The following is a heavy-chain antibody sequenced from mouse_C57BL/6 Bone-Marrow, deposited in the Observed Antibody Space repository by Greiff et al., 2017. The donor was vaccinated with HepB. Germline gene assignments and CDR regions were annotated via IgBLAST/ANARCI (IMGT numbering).Heavy chain of an antibody. CDR1: GFTFSDYG. CDR3: ARRLGGAMDY. V-gene: IGHV5-17*01. J-gene: IGHJ4*01. D-gene: IGHD4-1*01. CDR2: ISSGSSTI. Sequence: EVQRVESGGGLVKPGGSLKLSCAASGFTFSDYGMHWVRQAPEKGLEWVAYISSGSSTIYYADTVKGRFTISRDNAKNTLFLQMTSLRSEDTARYYCARRLGGAMDYWGQGTSVTVSS.